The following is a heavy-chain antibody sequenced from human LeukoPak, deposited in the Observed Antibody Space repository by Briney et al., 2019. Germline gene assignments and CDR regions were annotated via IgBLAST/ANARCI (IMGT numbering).Heavy chain of an antibody. Sequence: GGSLRLSCAASGFTFSSYWMTWVRQAPGKGLEWVANIKQDGSEKYYVDSVKGRFTISRDNSKNTLYLQLNSLRPEDTAVYYCARDQLAYSGYDTLFDYWGQGSLVTVSS. CDR1: GFTFSSYW. V-gene: IGHV3-7*01. CDR3: ARDQLAYSGYDTLFDY. CDR2: IKQDGSEK. D-gene: IGHD5-12*01. J-gene: IGHJ4*02.